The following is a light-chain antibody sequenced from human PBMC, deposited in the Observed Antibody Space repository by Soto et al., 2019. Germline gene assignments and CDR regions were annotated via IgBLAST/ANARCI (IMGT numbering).Light chain of an antibody. CDR1: QSVSSSF. CDR3: QQYVTSPWA. CDR2: GAS. V-gene: IGKV3-20*01. Sequence: EIVLTESPVTLSLSPGERATLSCRASQSVSSSFLAWYQQKPGQAPRLLIYGASNRATGIPDRFSGSGSGTDFTLTISRLEPEDFAVYYCQQYVTSPWAFGQGTKVDI. J-gene: IGKJ1*01.